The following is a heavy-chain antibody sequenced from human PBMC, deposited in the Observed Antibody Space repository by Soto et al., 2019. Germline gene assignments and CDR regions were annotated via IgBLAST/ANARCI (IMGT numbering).Heavy chain of an antibody. CDR2: IYYSGSI. V-gene: IGHV4-59*08. J-gene: IGHJ4*02. CDR1: GGSISSDY. Sequence: PSETLCLTCTVSGGSISSDYWSWIRQPPGKGLEWIGYIYYSGSINYNPSLESRVAISVDTSKNQFSLKLTSVTAADTAVYYCARHCDFYRSGRLFYYSDNWGPGTLLTRSS. CDR3: ARHCDFYRSGRLFYYSDN. D-gene: IGHD3-10*01.